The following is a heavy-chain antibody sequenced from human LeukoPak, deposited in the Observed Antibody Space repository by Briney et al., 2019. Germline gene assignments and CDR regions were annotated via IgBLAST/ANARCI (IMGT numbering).Heavy chain of an antibody. D-gene: IGHD2-15*01. J-gene: IGHJ4*02. CDR2: IRYDGNNK. CDR1: GFTFSDYS. V-gene: IGHV3-30*02. CDR3: AKVRYCSGVNCYPDDN. Sequence: PGGSLSLSCAASGFTFSDYSMHWVRQARGKGRNWVAFIRYDGNNKYYADSVKGRFTIYRDNSKNMLYLEMNSLSTEDTAVYYCAKVRYCSGVNCYPDDNWRQGTLVTVS.